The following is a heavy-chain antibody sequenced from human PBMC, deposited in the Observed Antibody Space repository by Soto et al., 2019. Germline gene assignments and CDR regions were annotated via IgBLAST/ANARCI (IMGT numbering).Heavy chain of an antibody. CDR1: GYTFTSYA. CDR2: INAGNGNT. CDR3: ARSIVGVTALDY. D-gene: IGHD2-21*02. J-gene: IGHJ4*02. V-gene: IGHV1-3*05. Sequence: QVQLVQAGAEEKKPGASVKVSCKASGYTFTSYAMHWVRQAPGPRLEWMGWINAGNGNTKYSQKFQGRVTITRDTSASTAYMELSSLRSEDTAVYYCARSIVGVTALDYWGQGTLVTVSS.